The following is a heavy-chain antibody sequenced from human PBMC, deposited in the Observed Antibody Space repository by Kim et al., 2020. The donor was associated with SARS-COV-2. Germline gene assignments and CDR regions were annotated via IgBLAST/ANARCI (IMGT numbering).Heavy chain of an antibody. CDR2: IKRKTDGGTT. Sequence: GGSLRLSCAASGFTFSNAWMTWVRQAPGKGLEWIGRIKRKTDGGTTEYAAPVKGRFTISRDDSKNTLYLQMNSLKIEDTAVYHCTTVYTYGYPSFDHWGQGTLVTVSS. CDR3: TTVYTYGYPSFDH. D-gene: IGHD5-18*01. J-gene: IGHJ5*02. V-gene: IGHV3-15*01. CDR1: GFTFSNAW.